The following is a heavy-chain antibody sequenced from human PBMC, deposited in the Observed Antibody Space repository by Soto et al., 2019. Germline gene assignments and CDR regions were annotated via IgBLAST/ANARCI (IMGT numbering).Heavy chain of an antibody. Sequence: RGESLKISCKGSGYTFTNYWIGWVRQVPGKGLEWMGLFYPGDSDTRYSPSFQGQVTMSADKSISTAYLQWSSLKASDTAMYYCARRESIAARPFDYWGQGTLVTVSS. CDR1: GYTFTNYW. CDR3: ARRESIAARPFDY. D-gene: IGHD6-6*01. CDR2: FYPGDSDT. V-gene: IGHV5-51*01. J-gene: IGHJ4*02.